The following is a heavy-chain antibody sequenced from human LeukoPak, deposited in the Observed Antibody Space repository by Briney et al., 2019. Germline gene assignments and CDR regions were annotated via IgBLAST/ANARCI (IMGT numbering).Heavy chain of an antibody. CDR1: GFTFSSYS. J-gene: IGHJ4*02. V-gene: IGHV3-21*01. CDR3: ASAGSSSWGPSGFDY. Sequence: GGSLRLSCAASGFTFSSYSMNWVRQAPGKGLEWVSSISSSSSYIYYADSVKGRFTISRDNAKNSLYLQMNSLRAEDTAVYYCASAGSSSWGPSGFDYWGQGTLVTVSS. D-gene: IGHD6-13*01. CDR2: ISSSSSYI.